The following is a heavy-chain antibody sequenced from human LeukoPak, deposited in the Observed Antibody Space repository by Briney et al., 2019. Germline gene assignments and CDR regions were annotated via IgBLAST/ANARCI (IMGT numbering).Heavy chain of an antibody. Sequence: SETLSLTCAVYGGSFSGYYWSWIRQPPGKGLEWIGEINHSGSTNYNPSLKSRVTISVDTSKNQFSLKLSAVTAADTAVYYCASRPGVGPRKFDYWGQGTLVTVSS. J-gene: IGHJ4*02. D-gene: IGHD1-14*01. CDR3: ASRPGVGPRKFDY. V-gene: IGHV4-34*01. CDR2: INHSGST. CDR1: GGSFSGYY.